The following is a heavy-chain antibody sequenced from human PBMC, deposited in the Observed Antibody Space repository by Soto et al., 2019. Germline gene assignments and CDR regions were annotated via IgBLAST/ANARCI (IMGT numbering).Heavy chain of an antibody. D-gene: IGHD6-6*01. J-gene: IGHJ4*02. Sequence: QVQLVQSGSEVRRPGSSVKVSCKASGGYFSNSAIAWVRQAPGQGLEWLGMIIPIFTTTNYAQKFKDRLTITADGSPSTAYMELSGLKSEDTAVYFCARPSGLLGQFSALVDYWGQGTLVTVSS. CDR2: IIPIFTTT. V-gene: IGHV1-69*18. CDR1: GGYFSNSA. CDR3: ARPSGLLGQFSALVDY.